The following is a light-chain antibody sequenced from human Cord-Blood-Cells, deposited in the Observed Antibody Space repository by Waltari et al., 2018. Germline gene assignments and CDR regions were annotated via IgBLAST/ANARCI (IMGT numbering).Light chain of an antibody. CDR2: YDD. V-gene: IGLV1-36*01. J-gene: IGLJ2*01. Sequence: QSVLTQPPSVSAAPRQRVPISCSGNSSNIGNNAVNWYQQLPGKAPKLLIYYDDLLPSGVSDRFSGSKSGTAASLAISGLQSEDEADYDCAAWDDSLNGVVFGGGTKLTVL. CDR1: SSNIGNNA. CDR3: AAWDDSLNGVV.